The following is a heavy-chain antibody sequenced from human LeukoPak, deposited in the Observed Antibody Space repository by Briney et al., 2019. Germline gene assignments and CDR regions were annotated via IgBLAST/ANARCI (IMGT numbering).Heavy chain of an antibody. D-gene: IGHD2-2*02. CDR3: ARRLVAGYCSSTSCYTNWFDP. V-gene: IGHV5-51*01. Sequence: GESLKISCKGSGYSFTSYWIGWVRQMPGKDLEWMGIIYPGDPDTRYSPSFQGQVTISADKSISTAYLQWSSLKASDTAMYYCARRLVAGYCSSTSCYTNWFDPWGQGTLVTVSS. CDR1: GYSFTSYW. J-gene: IGHJ5*02. CDR2: IYPGDPDT.